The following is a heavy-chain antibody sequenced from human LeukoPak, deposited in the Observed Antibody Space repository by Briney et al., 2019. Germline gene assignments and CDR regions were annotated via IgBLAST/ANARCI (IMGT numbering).Heavy chain of an antibody. D-gene: IGHD2-15*01. CDR3: ARHTVLDAFDI. J-gene: IGHJ3*02. V-gene: IGHV4-59*08. CDR1: GGSISSYY. CDR2: IYYSGST. Sequence: SETLSLTCTVSGGSISSYYWSWIRQPPGKGLEWIGYIYYSGSTNYNPSFKSRVTISVDTSKNQFSLKLSSVTAADTAVYYCARHTVLDAFDIWGQGTMVTVSS.